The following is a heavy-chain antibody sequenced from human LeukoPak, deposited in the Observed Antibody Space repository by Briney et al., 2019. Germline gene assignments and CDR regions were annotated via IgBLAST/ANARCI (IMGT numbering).Heavy chain of an antibody. V-gene: IGHV5-51*01. D-gene: IGHD3-10*01. CDR1: GYSFTSYW. Sequence: RGESLKISCKGSGYSFTSYWIGWVRQMPGKGLEWMGIIYPGDSDTRYSPSFQGQVTTSADKSISTAYLQWSSLKASDTAMYYCARPRMVRGVIRYYFDYWGQGTLVTVSS. CDR2: IYPGDSDT. J-gene: IGHJ4*02. CDR3: ARPRMVRGVIRYYFDY.